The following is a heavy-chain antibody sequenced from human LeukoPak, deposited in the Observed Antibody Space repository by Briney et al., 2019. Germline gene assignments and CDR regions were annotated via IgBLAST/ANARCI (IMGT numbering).Heavy chain of an antibody. CDR3: ARGAELDYYYYGLDV. V-gene: IGHV3-23*01. J-gene: IGHJ6*02. Sequence: PGGSLRLSCAASGFTFSSYAMSLVRQAPGKGLEWVSTFSGSGGSTYYADSVKGRFTISRDPSKNTLYLQMNSLRAEDPAVYYCARGAELDYYYYGLDVWGQGTTVTVSS. CDR2: FSGSGGST. D-gene: IGHD6-13*01. CDR1: GFTFSSYA.